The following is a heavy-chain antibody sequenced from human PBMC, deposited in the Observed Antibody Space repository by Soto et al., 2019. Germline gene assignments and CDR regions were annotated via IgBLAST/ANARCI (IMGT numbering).Heavy chain of an antibody. J-gene: IGHJ6*02. CDR3: AKGQQLLYYNYYGLDV. CDR2: ITASGIT. Sequence: EVSLRLSCGASGFTLSTYAMNWGRQAPGQGLGWVSTITASGITYQAESVQGRFTLSRDNSKNTLSLQMNSLRAEDTAVYYCAKGQQLLYYNYYGLDVWGQGTTVTVSS. CDR1: GFTLSTYA. D-gene: IGHD4-4*01. V-gene: IGHV3-23*01.